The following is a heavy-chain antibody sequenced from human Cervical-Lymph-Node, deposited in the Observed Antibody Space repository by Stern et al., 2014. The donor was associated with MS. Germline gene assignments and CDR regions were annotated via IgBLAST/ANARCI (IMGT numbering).Heavy chain of an antibody. CDR1: GFTFSSYG. CDR3: ARGHIPYAYNYLFDY. V-gene: IGHV3-33*01. J-gene: IGHJ4*02. Sequence: VQLVESGGGVVQPGTSLRLSCAASGFTFSSYGMHWVRQAPGKGLDWVALAWYDGSTAYYTNSVKGRFTISRDNSKNTLSLQMNSLTAEDTAVYYCARGHIPYAYNYLFDYWGQGTLVTVSS. D-gene: IGHD5-24*01. CDR2: AWYDGSTA.